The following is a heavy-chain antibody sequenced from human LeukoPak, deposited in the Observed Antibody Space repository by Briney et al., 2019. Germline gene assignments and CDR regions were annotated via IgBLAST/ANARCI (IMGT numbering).Heavy chain of an antibody. D-gene: IGHD1-20*01. CDR3: AKANGNWNDRLLDY. J-gene: IGHJ4*02. Sequence: GGSLRLSCAASGFTFSSYAMNWVRQAPGKGLEWVSVIGGGGGSIYYADSVKGRFTISRDNSKNTLYLQMNSLRAEDTALYYCAKANGNWNDRLLDYWAREPWSPSPQ. CDR1: GFTFSSYA. V-gene: IGHV3-23*01. CDR2: IGGGGGSI.